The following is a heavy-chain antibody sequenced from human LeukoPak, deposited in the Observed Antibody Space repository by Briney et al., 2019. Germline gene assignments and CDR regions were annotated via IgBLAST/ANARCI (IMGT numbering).Heavy chain of an antibody. CDR1: GGSISSSSYY. D-gene: IGHD1-1*01. V-gene: IGHV4-39*07. CDR2: INHSGST. J-gene: IGHJ4*02. CDR3: ATPQLGESRATVDY. Sequence: SETLSLTCTVSGGSISSSSYYWGWIRQPPGKGLEWIGEINHSGSTNYNPSLKSRVTISVDTSKNQFSLKLSSVTAADTAIYYCATPQLGESRATVDYWGQGTLVTVSS.